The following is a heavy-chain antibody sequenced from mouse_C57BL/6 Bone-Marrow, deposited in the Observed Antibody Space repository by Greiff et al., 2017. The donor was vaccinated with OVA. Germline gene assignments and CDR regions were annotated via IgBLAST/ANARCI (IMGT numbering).Heavy chain of an antibody. Sequence: QVQLQQPGAELVMPGASVKLSCKASGYTFTSYWMHWVKQRPGQGLEWIGEIDPSDSYTNYNQKFKGKSTLTVDKSSSTAYMQLSSLTSEDSAVYYCARSDYYGSSYDVDYWGQGTTLTVSS. V-gene: IGHV1-69*01. J-gene: IGHJ2*01. D-gene: IGHD1-1*01. CDR2: IDPSDSYT. CDR3: ARSDYYGSSYDVDY. CDR1: GYTFTSYW.